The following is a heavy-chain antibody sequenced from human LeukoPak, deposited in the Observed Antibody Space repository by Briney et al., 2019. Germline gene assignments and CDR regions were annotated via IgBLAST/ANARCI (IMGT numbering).Heavy chain of an antibody. CDR1: GYTFTSYA. D-gene: IGHD3-16*02. V-gene: IGHV1-18*01. Sequence: VASVKVSCKASGYTFTSYAISWVRQAPGQGTEWMGWINMYNGNTNYAQKLQGRVTMTTDTSTSTAYMELRSLRSDDTAVYYCARVVGNYVWGSYRPEGCFDSWGQGTLVTVSS. CDR3: ARVVGNYVWGSYRPEGCFDS. J-gene: IGHJ4*02. CDR2: INMYNGNT.